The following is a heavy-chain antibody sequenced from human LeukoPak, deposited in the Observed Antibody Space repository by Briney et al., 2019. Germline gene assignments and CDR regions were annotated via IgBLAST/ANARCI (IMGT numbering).Heavy chain of an antibody. Sequence: PGGSLRLSCAASGFTFSSYAMSWVRQAPGMGLEWVSAISGSGGSTYYADSVKGRFTISRDNSKNTLYLQMNSLRAEDTAVYYCAKGYDAYGDYFDYWGQGTLVTVSS. J-gene: IGHJ4*02. CDR3: AKGYDAYGDYFDY. V-gene: IGHV3-23*01. CDR2: ISGSGGST. D-gene: IGHD4-17*01. CDR1: GFTFSSYA.